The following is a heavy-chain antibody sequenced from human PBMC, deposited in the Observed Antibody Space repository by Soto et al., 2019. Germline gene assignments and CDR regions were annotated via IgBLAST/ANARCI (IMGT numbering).Heavy chain of an antibody. J-gene: IGHJ2*01. D-gene: IGHD4-17*01. V-gene: IGHV1-69*08. CDR1: GGTFSSYT. Sequence: QVQLVQSGAEVKKPGSSVKVSCKASGGTFSSYTISWVRQAPGQGLEWMGRIIPILGIANYAQKFQGRVTITADKSTSTAYMELSSLRSEDMAVYYCAREATVTTNLYSCWYFDIWGRGTLVTVSS. CDR3: AREATVTTNLYSCWYFDI. CDR2: IIPILGIA.